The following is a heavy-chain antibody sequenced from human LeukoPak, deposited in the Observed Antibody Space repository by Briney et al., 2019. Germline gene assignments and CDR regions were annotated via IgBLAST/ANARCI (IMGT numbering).Heavy chain of an antibody. D-gene: IGHD6-19*01. V-gene: IGHV1-2*02. CDR2: INPNSGST. CDR3: ARGGHGTSVAVAGTGDF. Sequence: ASVKVSCKASGYTFTGYYMHWVRQAPGQGLEWMGWINPNSGSTIYAQKFQGRVTMTRDMSTSTVYMQLSSLRSEDTAVYYCARGGHGTSVAVAGTGDFWGQGTLVTVSS. J-gene: IGHJ4*02. CDR1: GYTFTGYY.